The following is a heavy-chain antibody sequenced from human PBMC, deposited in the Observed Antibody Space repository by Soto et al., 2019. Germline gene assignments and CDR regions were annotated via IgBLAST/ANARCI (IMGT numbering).Heavy chain of an antibody. CDR1: GFTFSGYA. J-gene: IGHJ6*02. CDR2: ISGSGGST. V-gene: IGHV3-23*01. Sequence: GGSLRLSCGASGFTFSGYAMSWVRQAPGKGLEWVSAISGSGGSTYYADSVKGRFTISRDNSKNTLYLQMNSLRAEDTAVYYCAKDVPYHIVVVVAATGYGMDVWGQGTTVTSP. D-gene: IGHD2-15*01. CDR3: AKDVPYHIVVVVAATGYGMDV.